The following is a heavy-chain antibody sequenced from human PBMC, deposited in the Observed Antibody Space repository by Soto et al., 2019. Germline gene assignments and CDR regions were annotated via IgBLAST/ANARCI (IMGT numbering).Heavy chain of an antibody. V-gene: IGHV1-69*01. Sequence: QVQLVQSGAEVKKPGSSVKVSCKASGGTFITYAFSWVRQAPGQGLEWMGGFIPLFGTQDYEQKFQGRVTITADESTSTVHMELSRLRSEDTAVYYCARDSNTGSKSFAHWGQGTLVTVSS. CDR3: ARDSNTGSKSFAH. CDR1: GGTFITYA. CDR2: FIPLFGTQ. J-gene: IGHJ4*02. D-gene: IGHD1-26*01.